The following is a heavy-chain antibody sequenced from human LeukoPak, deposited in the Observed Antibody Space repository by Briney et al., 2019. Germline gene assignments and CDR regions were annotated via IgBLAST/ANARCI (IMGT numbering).Heavy chain of an antibody. CDR1: GFTFSSYG. CDR3: VSFYETY. V-gene: IGHV3-33*03. CDR2: IWYDGSNK. D-gene: IGHD2/OR15-2a*01. Sequence: PGGSLRLSCAASGFTFSSYGMHWVRQAPGRGLEWVAVIWYDGSNKYYADSVKGRFTISKDNAKNTVYLQMNSLRAEDTAVYYCVSFYETYWGRGTLVTVSS. J-gene: IGHJ4*02.